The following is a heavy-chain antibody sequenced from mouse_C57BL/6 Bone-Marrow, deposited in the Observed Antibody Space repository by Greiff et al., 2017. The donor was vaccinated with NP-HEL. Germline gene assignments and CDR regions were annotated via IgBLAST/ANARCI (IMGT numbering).Heavy chain of an antibody. CDR1: GFTFTDYY. J-gene: IGHJ4*01. V-gene: IGHV7-3*01. D-gene: IGHD2-4*01. CDR3: ARSIYYDYADDPFDAMDY. Sequence: EVQLVESGGGLVQPGGSLSLSCAASGFTFTDYYMSWVRQPPGKALEWLVFIRNKANGYTTEYSASVKGRFTISRDHSQSILYLQMNAVRAEDRATYYCARSIYYDYADDPFDAMDYGGQGTAVTVSA. CDR2: IRNKANGYTT.